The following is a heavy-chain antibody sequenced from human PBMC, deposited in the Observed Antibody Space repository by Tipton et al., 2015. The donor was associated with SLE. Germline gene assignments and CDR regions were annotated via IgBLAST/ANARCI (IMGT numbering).Heavy chain of an antibody. CDR1: GFTFSSYT. CDR3: ARDGGWGSGSYFDY. V-gene: IGHV3-30*04. D-gene: IGHD3-10*01. CDR2: ISYDGSNK. Sequence: SLRLSCAASGFTFSSYTMHWVRQAPGKGLEWVALISYDGSNKYYADSVNGRFTISRDNSKNTLYLQMNSLRAEDTAVYYCARDGGWGSGSYFDYWGQGTRVTVSS. J-gene: IGHJ4*02.